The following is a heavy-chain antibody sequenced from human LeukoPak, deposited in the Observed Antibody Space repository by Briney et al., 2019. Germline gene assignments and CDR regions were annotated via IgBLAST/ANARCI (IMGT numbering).Heavy chain of an antibody. Sequence: GGSLRLSCAASGFTFSSYWMSWVRQAPGKGLEWVANIKQDGSEKYYVDSVKGRFTISRDNSKNTLYLQMNSLRAEDTAVYYCAKEDDFWSGPCSYWGQGTLVTVSS. CDR1: GFTFSSYW. CDR3: AKEDDFWSGPCSY. D-gene: IGHD3-3*01. V-gene: IGHV3-7*03. CDR2: IKQDGSEK. J-gene: IGHJ4*02.